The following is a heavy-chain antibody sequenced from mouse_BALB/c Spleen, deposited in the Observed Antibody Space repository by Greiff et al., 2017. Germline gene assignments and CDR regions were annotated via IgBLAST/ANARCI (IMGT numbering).Heavy chain of an antibody. CDR3: TRSDNYWYFDV. Sequence: VQLQQSGTVLARPGASVKMSCKASGYTFTSYWMHWVKQRPGQGLEWIGAIYPGNSDTSYNQKFKGKAKLTAVTSTSTAYMELSSLTNEDSAVYYCTRSDNYWYFDVWGAGTTVTVSS. CDR1: GYTFTSYW. V-gene: IGHV1-5*01. J-gene: IGHJ1*01. CDR2: IYPGNSDT.